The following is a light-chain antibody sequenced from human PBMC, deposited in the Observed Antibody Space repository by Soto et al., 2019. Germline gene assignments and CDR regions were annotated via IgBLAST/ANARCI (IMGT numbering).Light chain of an antibody. CDR2: DVS. CDR3: SSYTSSSPDV. V-gene: IGLV2-14*01. Sequence: HSALTQAASVSGFPGQSITISCTGNSSDVGGYNYVSWYQQHPGRAPKLMIYDVSIRPSGVSNRFSGSKSGNTASLTISGLQAEDEADYYCSSYTSSSPDVFGTGTKVTVL. J-gene: IGLJ1*01. CDR1: SSDVGGYNY.